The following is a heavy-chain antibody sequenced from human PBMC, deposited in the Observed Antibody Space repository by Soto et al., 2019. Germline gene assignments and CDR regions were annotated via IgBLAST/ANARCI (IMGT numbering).Heavy chain of an antibody. CDR2: IIPIFGTA. Sequence: QVQLVQSGAEVKKPGSSVKVSCKASGGTFSSYAISWVRQAPGQGLEWMGGIIPIFGTANYAQKFQGRVTITADESTSTAYMELSSLRSEDTAVYYGARGSDIGVVPAAIRGGTLDYWGQGTLVTVSS. CDR3: ARGSDIGVVPAAIRGGTLDY. CDR1: GGTFSSYA. V-gene: IGHV1-69*01. D-gene: IGHD2-2*02. J-gene: IGHJ4*02.